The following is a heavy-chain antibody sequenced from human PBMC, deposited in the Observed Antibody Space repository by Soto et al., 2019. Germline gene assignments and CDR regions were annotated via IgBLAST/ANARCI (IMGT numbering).Heavy chain of an antibody. D-gene: IGHD5-18*01. V-gene: IGHV4-59*01. Sequence: SETLSLTCTVSGGSISSYYWSWIRQPPGKGLDWIGFIYYSGSTNYNPSLKSRVTISVDTSKNQFSLKLSSVTAADTAVYYCASAGYGFHYYYGMDVWGQGTTVTAP. CDR1: GGSISSYY. J-gene: IGHJ6*02. CDR2: IYYSGST. CDR3: ASAGYGFHYYYGMDV.